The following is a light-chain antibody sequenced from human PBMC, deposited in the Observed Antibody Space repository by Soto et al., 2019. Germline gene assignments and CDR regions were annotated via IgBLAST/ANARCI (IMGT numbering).Light chain of an antibody. V-gene: IGKV3D-15*01. J-gene: IGKJ3*01. Sequence: EIVMTQSPATLSVSPGERATLSCRASQSVSSNLAWYQQKPGQPPRLLIYGASTRAPGIPARFSGSGSGTEFTLTLIILQSEDFAVYYCQQAGTFGPGTKVDIK. CDR2: GAS. CDR3: QQAGT. CDR1: QSVSSN.